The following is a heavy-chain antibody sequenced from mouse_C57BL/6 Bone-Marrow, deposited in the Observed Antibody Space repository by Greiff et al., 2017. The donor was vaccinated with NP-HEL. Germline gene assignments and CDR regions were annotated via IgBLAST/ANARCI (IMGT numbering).Heavy chain of an antibody. D-gene: IGHD1-2*01. Sequence: VQLKESGGDLVKPGGSLKLSCAASGFTFSSYGMSWVRQTPDKRLEWVATISSGGSYTYYPDSVKGRFTISRDNAKNTLYLQMSSLKSEDTAMYYCARHPLLRHYYAMDYWGQGTSVTVSS. V-gene: IGHV5-6*01. CDR3: ARHPLLRHYYAMDY. CDR2: ISSGGSYT. J-gene: IGHJ4*01. CDR1: GFTFSSYG.